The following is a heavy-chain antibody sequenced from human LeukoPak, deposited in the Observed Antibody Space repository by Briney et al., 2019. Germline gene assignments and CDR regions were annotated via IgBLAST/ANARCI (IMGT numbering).Heavy chain of an antibody. CDR2: IYTSGST. V-gene: IGHV4-59*10. CDR3: ARGPATIPNYYYYYMDV. Sequence: PSETLSLTCAVYGGSSSGYYWSWVRQPAGKGLEWIGRIYTSGSTNYNPSPKSRVTISVDTSKNQFSLKLSSVTAADTAVYYCARGPATIPNYYYYYMDVWGKGTTVTVSS. J-gene: IGHJ6*03. CDR1: GGSSSGYY. D-gene: IGHD5-12*01.